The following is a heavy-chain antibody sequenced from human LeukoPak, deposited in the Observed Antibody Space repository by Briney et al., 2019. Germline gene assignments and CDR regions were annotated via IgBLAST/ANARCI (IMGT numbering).Heavy chain of an antibody. Sequence: PSETLSLTCTVSGASISGHYRSWIRHPAGKSLEWIGRIHTGGSPIYNPSLSSRVTMSVDTSKGQFSLTMNSLTAADTAIYYCARQRLDGDILGFDWWGQGTLVTVSS. CDR2: IHTGGSP. V-gene: IGHV4-4*07. CDR1: GASISGHY. CDR3: ARQRLDGDILGFDW. J-gene: IGHJ4*02. D-gene: IGHD2-21*01.